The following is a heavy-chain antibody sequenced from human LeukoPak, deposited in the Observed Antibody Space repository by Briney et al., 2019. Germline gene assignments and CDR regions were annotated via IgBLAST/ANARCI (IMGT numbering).Heavy chain of an antibody. J-gene: IGHJ4*02. CDR3: AIDRKVGTGDPRFDY. Sequence: GGSLRLSCAASGFPFINYWMNWVRQAPGKRPEWVGNINQGGSETNYVDSVKGRFSISRDNAKTSLYLQMNSLRAEDTAVYYCAIDRKVGTGDPRFDYWGQGALVTVSS. CDR1: GFPFINYW. CDR2: INQGGSET. D-gene: IGHD7-27*01. V-gene: IGHV3-7*01.